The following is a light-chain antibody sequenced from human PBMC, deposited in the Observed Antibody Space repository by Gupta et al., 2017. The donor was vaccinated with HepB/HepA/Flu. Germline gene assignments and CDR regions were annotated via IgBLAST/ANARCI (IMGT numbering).Light chain of an antibody. CDR2: WAS. Sequence: DIVMTQSPDSLAVSLGERATINCKSSQSVLYSSNNKNYLAWYQQKPGQHPKLLIYWASTRESGVPDRFSGSGSGTDFTLTISSLKAEDVAVYYCLQDYGTPRTFGPGTTVAIK. CDR3: LQDYGTPRT. J-gene: IGKJ1*01. V-gene: IGKV4-1*01. CDR1: QSVLYSSNNKNY.